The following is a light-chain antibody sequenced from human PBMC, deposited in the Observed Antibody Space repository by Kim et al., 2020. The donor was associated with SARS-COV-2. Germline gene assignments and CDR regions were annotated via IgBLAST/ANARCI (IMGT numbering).Light chain of an antibody. V-gene: IGKV1-39*01. CDR2: AAS. CDR3: QQSFAS. CDR1: QPINRY. J-gene: IGKJ4*01. Sequence: SSLSAFVGDRVNITCRAGQPINRYLNWYKQKPGKAPEVLIYAASTLHSGVPSRFSGSGSGTDFTLTISNLQPDDSAPYYGQQSFASFGGGPKVEIK.